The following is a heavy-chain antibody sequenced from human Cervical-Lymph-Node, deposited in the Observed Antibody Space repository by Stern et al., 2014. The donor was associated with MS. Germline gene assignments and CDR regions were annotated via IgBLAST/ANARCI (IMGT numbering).Heavy chain of an antibody. J-gene: IGHJ4*02. V-gene: IGHV4-59*01. Sequence: QLQLQESGPGLVKPSETLSLMCTVSGGSFSNYYWSWIRQPPGKGLEWIGYVFISGIPNDNPTKYNPSHESRVTISVHTSQNQFSLSLSSVTAADTAFYYCGRGSLMQLGRVDHWGQGILATVSS. D-gene: IGHD2-8*01. CDR2: VFISGIPNDNPT. CDR1: GGSFSNYY. CDR3: GRGSLMQLGRVDH.